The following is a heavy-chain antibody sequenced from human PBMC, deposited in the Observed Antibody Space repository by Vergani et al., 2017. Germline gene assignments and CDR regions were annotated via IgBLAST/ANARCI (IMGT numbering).Heavy chain of an antibody. CDR1: GVSVTDYN. D-gene: IGHD3-22*01. Sequence: QLHLQESGPGLVKPSETLSLTCHVFGVSVTDYNCNWIRQAPGKGLEWIGSLSTTGGATHASHNPSLKSRVSISVDTSKSQFSLKLKSVTAADTAVYYCARCFRDEGMIYGGTVENWFDPWGQGTLVTVSS. CDR2: LSTTGGA. V-gene: IGHV4-4*09. J-gene: IGHJ5*02. CDR3: ARCFRDEGMIYGGTVENWFDP.